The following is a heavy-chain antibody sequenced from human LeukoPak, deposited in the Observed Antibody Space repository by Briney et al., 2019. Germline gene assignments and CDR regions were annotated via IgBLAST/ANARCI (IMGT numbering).Heavy chain of an antibody. V-gene: IGHV3-74*01. D-gene: IGHD3-10*01. J-gene: IGHJ4*02. CDR3: ASASSESYYWALDY. Sequence: GGSLRLSCAASGFNIGSYWMNWVRQGPGKGLVWVARISSDGKSISYADSVKGRFTISRDNSKNTLYLQMDSLRAEDTAVYCCASASSESYYWALDYWGQGTLVTVSS. CDR1: GFNIGSYW. CDR2: ISSDGKSI.